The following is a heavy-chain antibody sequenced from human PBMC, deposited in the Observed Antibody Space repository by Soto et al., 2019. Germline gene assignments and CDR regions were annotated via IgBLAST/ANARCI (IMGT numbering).Heavy chain of an antibody. D-gene: IGHD3-10*01. Sequence: EVQLVESGGGLVKPGGSLRLSCAASGFTFSNAWMCWVRQAPGKGLEWVGRIKSKTDGGTTDYAAPVKGRFTISRDDSKNTLYLQMNSLKTEDTAVYYCTTRFYYGSGSYYIKNYWGQGTLVTVSS. J-gene: IGHJ4*02. CDR1: GFTFSNAW. CDR3: TTRFYYGSGSYYIKNY. V-gene: IGHV3-15*01. CDR2: IKSKTDGGTT.